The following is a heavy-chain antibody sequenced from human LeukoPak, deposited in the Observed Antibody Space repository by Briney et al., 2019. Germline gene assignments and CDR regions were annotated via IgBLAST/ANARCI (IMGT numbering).Heavy chain of an antibody. D-gene: IGHD6-13*01. CDR2: ISSSSSTI. CDR3: ASADGNFDY. J-gene: IGHJ4*02. Sequence: GGSLRLSCAASGFTFSSYSMNWVRQAPGKGLDWISYISSSSSTIYYADSVKGRFTISRDNAKNSLYLQMNGLRAEDTAVYYCASADGNFDYWGQGTLVTVSS. V-gene: IGHV3-48*01. CDR1: GFTFSSYS.